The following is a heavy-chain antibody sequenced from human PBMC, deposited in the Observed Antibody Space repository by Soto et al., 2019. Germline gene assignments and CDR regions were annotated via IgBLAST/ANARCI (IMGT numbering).Heavy chain of an antibody. Sequence: SETLSLTCTVSGGSISSSSYYWGWIRQPPGKGLEWIGSIYYSGSTYYNPSLKSRVTISVDTSKNQFSLKLSSVTAADTAVYYCARRDYDYVWGSYRGFDYWGQGTLGTVSS. J-gene: IGHJ4*02. CDR1: GGSISSSSYY. CDR2: IYYSGST. CDR3: ARRDYDYVWGSYRGFDY. V-gene: IGHV4-39*01. D-gene: IGHD3-16*02.